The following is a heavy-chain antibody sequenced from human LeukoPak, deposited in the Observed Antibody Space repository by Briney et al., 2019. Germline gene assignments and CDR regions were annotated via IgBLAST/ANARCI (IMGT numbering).Heavy chain of an antibody. CDR1: GGSFSGYY. J-gene: IGHJ4*02. CDR3: ARGLRKPAAIIMRGYYFDY. D-gene: IGHD2-2*02. CDR2: INHSGST. Sequence: SETLSLTCAVYGGSFSGYYWSWIRQPPGKGLEWIGEINHSGSTNYNPSLKCRVTISVDTSKNQCALKLSSVTAANTAVYYCARGLRKPAAIIMRGYYFDYWGQGTLVTVSS. V-gene: IGHV4-34*01.